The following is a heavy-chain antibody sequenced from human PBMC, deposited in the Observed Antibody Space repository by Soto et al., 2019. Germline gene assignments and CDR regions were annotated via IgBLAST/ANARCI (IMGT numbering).Heavy chain of an antibody. CDR3: ARHGSGTYYPIDY. J-gene: IGHJ4*02. V-gene: IGHV4-39*01. CDR2: IHYNGRT. D-gene: IGHD3-10*01. CDR1: GGSITGTYYY. Sequence: QLQLQESVPGLVTPSETLSLTCTVSGGSITGTYYYWGWIRQSPGKGLEYIGSIHYNGRTYSNPSLQGRVTVSVDPSKSQFSLRLVSVTAADTAVYFCARHGSGTYYPIDYWGQGTLVTVSS.